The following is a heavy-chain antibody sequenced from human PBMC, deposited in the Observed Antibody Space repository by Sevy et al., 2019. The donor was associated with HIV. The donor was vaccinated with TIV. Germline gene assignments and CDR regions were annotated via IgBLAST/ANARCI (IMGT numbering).Heavy chain of an antibody. V-gene: IGHV4-59*08. CDR2: VSHSGNT. CDR3: ARLRLDVVVVPGATTGCYFDS. D-gene: IGHD2-2*03. Sequence: SETLSLTCTVSGDSINTYYWSWIRQPPGKGLEWIGYVSHSGNTNYNPSLKSRVSMSVDTSTNEFSLKVKAVTAADTAVYYCARLRLDVVVVPGATTGCYFDSWGRGTLVTVSS. CDR1: GDSINTYY. J-gene: IGHJ4*03.